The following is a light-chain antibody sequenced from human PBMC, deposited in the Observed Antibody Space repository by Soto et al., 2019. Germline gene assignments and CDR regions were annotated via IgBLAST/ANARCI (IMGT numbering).Light chain of an antibody. Sequence: EIVMTQSPATLSVTPGERATLSCRASQSVSSDSLAWYQQKPGQAPRLLIYGASSRATGIPDRFSGSGSGTDFTLTISRLEPDDFAMYYCQQYGNSRTFGQGTKVDIK. CDR2: GAS. J-gene: IGKJ1*01. CDR1: QSVSSDS. CDR3: QQYGNSRT. V-gene: IGKV3-20*01.